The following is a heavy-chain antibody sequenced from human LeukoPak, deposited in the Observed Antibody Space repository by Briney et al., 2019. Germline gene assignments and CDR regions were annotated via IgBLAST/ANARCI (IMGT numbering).Heavy chain of an antibody. CDR3: ATVALTGWTFDP. Sequence: SETLSLTCAVYGGSLSGYYWAWIRQPPGKGLEWIGEINHRGSTTYNPSLKSRVTISVDTSKNQFSLKLSSVTAADTAIYHCATVALTGWTFDPWGQGTLVTVSS. V-gene: IGHV4-34*01. J-gene: IGHJ5*02. CDR1: GGSLSGYY. D-gene: IGHD7-27*01. CDR2: INHRGST.